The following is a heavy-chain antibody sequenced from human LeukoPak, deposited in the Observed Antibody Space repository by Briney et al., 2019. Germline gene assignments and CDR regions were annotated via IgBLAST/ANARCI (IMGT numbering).Heavy chain of an antibody. J-gene: IGHJ4*02. CDR2: IKKDGSEQ. CDR1: GFTLSSYA. CDR3: ARDLGWLQSDY. Sequence: QPGGSLRLSCAASGFTLSSYAMHWVRQAPGKGLEWVATIKKDGSEQYYVDSMKGRFTISRDNAKNSVYLQINSLRAEDTAVYYCARDLGWLQSDYWGQGTLVTVSS. V-gene: IGHV3-7*01. D-gene: IGHD5-24*01.